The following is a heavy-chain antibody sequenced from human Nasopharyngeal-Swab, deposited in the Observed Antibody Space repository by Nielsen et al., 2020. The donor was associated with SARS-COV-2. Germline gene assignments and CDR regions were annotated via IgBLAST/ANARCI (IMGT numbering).Heavy chain of an antibody. D-gene: IGHD2-2*01. CDR2: MNPNSGNT. Sequence: ASVKVSCKASGYTFTSYDINWVRQATGQGLEWMGWMNPNSGNTGYAQKFQGRVTMTEDTSTDTAYMELSSLRSEDTAVYYCATSIVVVPAAMRRLVYYYYYGMDVWGQGTTVTVSS. CDR3: ATSIVVVPAAMRRLVYYYYYGMDV. V-gene: IGHV1-8*01. J-gene: IGHJ6*02. CDR1: GYTFTSYD.